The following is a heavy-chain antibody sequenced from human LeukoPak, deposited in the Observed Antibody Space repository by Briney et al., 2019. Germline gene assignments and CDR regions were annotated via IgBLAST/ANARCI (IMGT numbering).Heavy chain of an antibody. J-gene: IGHJ4*02. CDR1: GGSISSGSYY. CDR2: IYYSGST. CDR3: ARDERTPRGYSYGYFDY. D-gene: IGHD5-18*01. Sequence: ASETLSLTCTVSGGSISSGSYYWGWIRQPPGKGLEWIGSIYYSGSTYYNPSLKSRVTISVDTSKNQFSLKLSSVTAADTAVYYCARDERTPRGYSYGYFDYWGQGTLVTVSS. V-gene: IGHV4-39*02.